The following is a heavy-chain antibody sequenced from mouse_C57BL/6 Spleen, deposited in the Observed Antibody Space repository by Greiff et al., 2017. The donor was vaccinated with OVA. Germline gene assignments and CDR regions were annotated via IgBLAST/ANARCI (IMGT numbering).Heavy chain of an antibody. J-gene: IGHJ4*01. CDR3: AIYSNYDYYAMDY. Sequence: DVMLVESEGGLVQPGSSMKLSCTASGFTFSDYYMAWVRQVPEKGLEWVANINYDGSCTYYLDSLKSRFIISRDNAKNILYLQMSSLKSEDTATYYCAIYSNYDYYAMDYWGQGTSVTVSS. V-gene: IGHV5-16*01. D-gene: IGHD2-5*01. CDR1: GFTFSDYY. CDR2: INYDGSCT.